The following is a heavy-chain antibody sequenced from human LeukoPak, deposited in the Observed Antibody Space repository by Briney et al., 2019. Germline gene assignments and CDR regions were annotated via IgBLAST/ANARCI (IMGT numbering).Heavy chain of an antibody. Sequence: GNSLRLSCAASGFTFSDYGIHWVRQAPGKGLEWVAIIWYDGSNKYYADSVKGRFTISRDNSKNTLSLQMNSLRADDTAVYYCARNRNGYYLDYWGQGTLVTVSS. V-gene: IGHV3-33*01. J-gene: IGHJ4*02. CDR3: ARNRNGYYLDY. CDR1: GFTFSDYG. CDR2: IWYDGSNK. D-gene: IGHD2-8*01.